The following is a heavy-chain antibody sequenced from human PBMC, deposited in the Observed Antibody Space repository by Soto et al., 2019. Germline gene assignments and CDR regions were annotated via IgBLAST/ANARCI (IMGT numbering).Heavy chain of an antibody. CDR2: IYPGDSDT. Sequence: GESLKISCKGSGYSFTSYWIGWVRQMPGKGLEWMGIIYPGDSDTRYSPSCQGKVTISADKSISTAYLQWSSLKASDTAMYYCARHRCNYLYYYYAMDVWGQGTTVTVSS. CDR3: ARHRCNYLYYYYAMDV. D-gene: IGHD4-4*01. CDR1: GYSFTSYW. J-gene: IGHJ6*02. V-gene: IGHV5-51*01.